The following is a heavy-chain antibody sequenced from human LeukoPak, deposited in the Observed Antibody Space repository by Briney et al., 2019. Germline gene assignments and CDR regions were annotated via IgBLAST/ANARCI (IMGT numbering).Heavy chain of an antibody. V-gene: IGHV4-34*01. D-gene: IGHD5-24*01. Sequence: SETLSLTCAVYGGSFSGYYWSWIRQPPGKGLEWIGEINHSGSTNYNPSLKSRVTISVDTSKNQLSLKLSSVTAADTAVYYCAGGRSVELLYWGQGTLVTVSS. J-gene: IGHJ4*02. CDR1: GGSFSGYY. CDR3: AGGRSVELLY. CDR2: INHSGST.